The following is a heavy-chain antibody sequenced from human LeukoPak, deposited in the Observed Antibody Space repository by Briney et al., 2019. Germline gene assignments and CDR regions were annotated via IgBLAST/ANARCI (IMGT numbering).Heavy chain of an antibody. D-gene: IGHD3-9*01. CDR1: GGTISSYY. J-gene: IGHJ5*02. CDR3: ARQDYDILTGFTPTNWYDP. CDR2: IYTSGST. Sequence: PSETLCLTCTASGGTISSYYWSWIRQAPGKGLEWIGYIYTSGSTTYNPSLKSRVTILVDTSKNQFSLKLSSVTAADTAVYYCARQDYDILTGFTPTNWYDPWGQGTLVTVSS. V-gene: IGHV4-4*09.